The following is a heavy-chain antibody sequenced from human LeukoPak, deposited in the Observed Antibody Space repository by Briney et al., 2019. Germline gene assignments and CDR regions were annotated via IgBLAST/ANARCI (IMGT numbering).Heavy chain of an antibody. V-gene: IGHV4-59*01. CDR3: VRVANYGLFDY. J-gene: IGHJ4*02. CDR2: IYYSGET. Sequence: PSETLSLICTVSGGSTINYYWTWLRQPPGKTLEWIGYIYYSGETNYNPSLNSRVTMSVDTSKNQFSLNPTSVTAADTAVYYCVRVANYGLFDYWGRGTLVTVSS. D-gene: IGHD3-10*01. CDR1: GGSTINYY.